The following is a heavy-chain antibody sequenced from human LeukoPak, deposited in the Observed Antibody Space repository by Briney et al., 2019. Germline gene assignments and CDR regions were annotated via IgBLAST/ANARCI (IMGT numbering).Heavy chain of an antibody. CDR1: GFTFSSYS. V-gene: IGHV3-48*04. D-gene: IGHD3-9*01. J-gene: IGHJ4*02. Sequence: GGSLRLSCAASGFTFSSYSMNWVRQAPGKGVEWVSYISSSSSTIYYADSVKGRFTISRDNAKNSLYLQMNSLRAEDTALYYCARVRYFDWFPLGYWGQGTLVTVSS. CDR3: ARVRYFDWFPLGY. CDR2: ISSSSSTI.